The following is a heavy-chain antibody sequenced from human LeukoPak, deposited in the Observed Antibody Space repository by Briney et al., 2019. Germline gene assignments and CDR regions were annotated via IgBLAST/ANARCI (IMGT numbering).Heavy chain of an antibody. V-gene: IGHV1-3*01. CDR1: GYTFTSYA. CDR3: ARDGPSNNYDFWSGHFDY. CDR2: INAGNGNT. D-gene: IGHD3-3*01. Sequence: ASVKVSCKASGYTFTSYAMHWVRQAPGQRLEWMGWINAGNGNTKYSQKFQSRVTITTDESTSTAYMELSSLRSEDTAVYYCARDGPSNNYDFWSGHFDYWGQGTLVTVSS. J-gene: IGHJ4*02.